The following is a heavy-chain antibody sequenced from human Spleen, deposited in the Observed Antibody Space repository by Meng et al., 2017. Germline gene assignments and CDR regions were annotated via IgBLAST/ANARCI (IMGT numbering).Heavy chain of an antibody. Sequence: ASAMVFCKASGYIFISYGISWVRQAPGQGLEWMGWISAYNGNTNYAQKLQGRVTMTTDTSTSTAYMELRSLRSDDTAVYYCAGESNYSSGYSGDAFDIWGQGTMVTVSS. CDR1: GYIFISYG. J-gene: IGHJ3*02. CDR3: AGESNYSSGYSGDAFDI. V-gene: IGHV1-18*01. D-gene: IGHD3-10*01. CDR2: ISAYNGNT.